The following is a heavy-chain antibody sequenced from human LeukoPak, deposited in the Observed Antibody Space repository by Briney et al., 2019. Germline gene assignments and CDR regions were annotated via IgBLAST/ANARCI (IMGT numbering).Heavy chain of an antibody. V-gene: IGHV3-74*01. CDR2: LNSGGRST. CDR3: ARGSSSWRNGMDV. CDR1: GFTFSNYW. J-gene: IGHJ6*02. Sequence: GGSLRLSCAASGFTFSNYWMHWVRQVPGKGLVWVSRLNSGGRSTSYADSVRGRFTISRDNAKNTLYLQMNSLRAEDTAVYYCARGSSSWRNGMDVWGQGTTVTVSS. D-gene: IGHD6-13*01.